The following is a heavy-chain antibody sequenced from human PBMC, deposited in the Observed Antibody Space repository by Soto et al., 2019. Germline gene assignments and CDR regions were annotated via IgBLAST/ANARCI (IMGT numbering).Heavy chain of an antibody. J-gene: IGHJ4*02. Sequence: GESLKISCKGSGYTFTSHWIGWVRQMPGKGLEWMGIIFPGDSDTRYSPSFQGQVTISADKSINTAYLQWSSLKASDTAMYFCARHGAYFDYWGQGTLVTVSS. D-gene: IGHD3-16*01. V-gene: IGHV5-51*01. CDR3: ARHGAYFDY. CDR1: GYTFTSHW. CDR2: IFPGDSDT.